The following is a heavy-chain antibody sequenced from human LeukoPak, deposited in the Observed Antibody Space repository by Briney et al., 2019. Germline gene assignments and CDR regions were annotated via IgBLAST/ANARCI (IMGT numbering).Heavy chain of an antibody. V-gene: IGHV4-34*01. Sequence: SETLSLTCAVYGGSFSGYYWSWIRQPPGKGLEWIGEINHSGSTNYNPSLKSRVTISVDTSKNQFSLKLSSVTAADTAVYYCARHSQQTQLDYWGQGTLVTVSS. CDR1: GGSFSGYY. D-gene: IGHD6-13*01. J-gene: IGHJ4*02. CDR3: ARHSQQTQLDY. CDR2: INHSGST.